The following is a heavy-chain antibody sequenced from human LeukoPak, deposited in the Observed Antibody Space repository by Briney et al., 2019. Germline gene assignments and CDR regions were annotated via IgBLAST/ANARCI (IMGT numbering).Heavy chain of an antibody. J-gene: IGHJ6*02. V-gene: IGHV4-39*07. Sequence: SETLSLTCTVSGGSTSSNSWSWIRQPPGKGLEWIGSIYYSGSTYYNPSLKSRVTISVDTSKNQFSLKLSSVTAADTAVYYCARESVVVVAATPVNGMDVWGQGTTVTVSS. CDR1: GGSTSSNS. CDR3: ARESVVVVAATPVNGMDV. CDR2: IYYSGST. D-gene: IGHD2-15*01.